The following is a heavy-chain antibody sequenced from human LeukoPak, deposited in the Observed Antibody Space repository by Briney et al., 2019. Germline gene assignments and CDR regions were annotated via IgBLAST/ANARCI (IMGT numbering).Heavy chain of an antibody. CDR1: GHTFTNYG. D-gene: IGHD3-16*01. J-gene: IGHJ4*02. CDR2: INTYNGNT. V-gene: IGHV1-18*01. CDR3: AARVAVPGGEDY. Sequence: ASVKVSSKASGHTFTNYGISWVRQAPGQGLEWMGWINTYNGNTNYAQKLQGRVTMTTDTSTSTAYMELRSLRSDDTAVYYCAARVAVPGGEDYWGQGTLVTVSS.